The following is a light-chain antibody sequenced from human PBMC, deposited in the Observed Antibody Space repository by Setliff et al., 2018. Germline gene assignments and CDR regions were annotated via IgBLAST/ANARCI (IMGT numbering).Light chain of an antibody. CDR2: DVS. CDR3: CSYGGTLYV. Sequence: QSVLTQPRSVSGSPGQSVTISCTGTSSDVGGYNSVSWYQQHPDKPPKLIIYDVSTRPSGVPDRFSGSKSGNTASLIISGLQAEDEADYYCCSYGGTLYVFGTGTKVTVL. J-gene: IGLJ1*01. CDR1: SSDVGGYNS. V-gene: IGLV2-11*01.